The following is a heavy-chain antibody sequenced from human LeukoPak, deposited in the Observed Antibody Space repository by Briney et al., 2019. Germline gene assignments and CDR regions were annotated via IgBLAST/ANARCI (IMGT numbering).Heavy chain of an antibody. J-gene: IGHJ6*02. CDR1: GYTFTSYD. D-gene: IGHD6-13*01. CDR2: MNPNSGNT. Sequence: ASVKVSCKASGYTFTSYDINWVRQATGQGLEWMGWMNPNSGNTGYAQKFQGRVTMTRNTSISTAYMELSSLRSEDTAVYYCARGDLSSSWSYYYYYYGMDVWGQGTTVTVSS. CDR3: ARGDLSSSWSYYYYYYGMDV. V-gene: IGHV1-8*01.